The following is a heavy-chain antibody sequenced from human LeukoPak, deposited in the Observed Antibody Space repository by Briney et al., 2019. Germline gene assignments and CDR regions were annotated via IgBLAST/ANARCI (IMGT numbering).Heavy chain of an antibody. V-gene: IGHV1-69*13. Sequence: ASVSVSCRASGGTFNSYAISWVRQAPGQGLEWMGGIIPIFGTANYAQKFQGRVTITADESTSTAYMELSSLRSEDTAVYYCARLAVTAIPLAFDYWGQGTLVTVSS. CDR3: ARLAVTAIPLAFDY. D-gene: IGHD2-21*02. CDR2: IIPIFGTA. CDR1: GGTFNSYA. J-gene: IGHJ4*02.